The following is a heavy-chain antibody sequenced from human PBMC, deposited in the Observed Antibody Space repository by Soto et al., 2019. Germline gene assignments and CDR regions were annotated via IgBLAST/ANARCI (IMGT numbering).Heavy chain of an antibody. D-gene: IGHD5-12*01. Sequence: ASVKVSCKTSGYTFTNNDVCWVRQTPGQGLEWMGWISPYSGKTNYARKFKGRVTMTTDTSTSTVYMELTSLTSDDTAVYYCARDLTREGWWLRLDYWGQGTLVTVSS. J-gene: IGHJ4*02. CDR1: GYTFTNND. V-gene: IGHV1-18*01. CDR2: ISPYSGKT. CDR3: ARDLTREGWWLRLDY.